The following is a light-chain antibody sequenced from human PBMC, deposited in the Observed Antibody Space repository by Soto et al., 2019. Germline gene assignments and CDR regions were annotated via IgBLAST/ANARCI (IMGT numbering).Light chain of an antibody. CDR3: QQYISYPYT. V-gene: IGKV1-5*01. Sequence: DTQLTQSPSTLSASVGDRVTITCRASQSIIIWLAWYQQKPGKATNLLIYDASSLESGVPSRFSGSGSGTEFTLTISSMQNDDFATYYCQQYISYPYTFGQGTKLEI. J-gene: IGKJ2*01. CDR1: QSIIIW. CDR2: DAS.